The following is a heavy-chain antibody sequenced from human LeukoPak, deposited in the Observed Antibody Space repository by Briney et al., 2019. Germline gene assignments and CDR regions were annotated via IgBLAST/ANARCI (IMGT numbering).Heavy chain of an antibody. V-gene: IGHV1-8*01. CDR2: MNPNNGNT. CDR1: GFTFTRYD. D-gene: IGHD3-10*01. J-gene: IGHJ5*02. CDR3: VRDGEGLAISVNYWFDL. Sequence: ASVKVSCKASGFTFTRYDINWVRQATGQGLEWMGWMNPNNGNTGYAQTFQGRVTMTGDTFTSTAYMELRSLTSEDTAVYYCVRDGEGLAISVNYWFDLWGQGTLVTVSS.